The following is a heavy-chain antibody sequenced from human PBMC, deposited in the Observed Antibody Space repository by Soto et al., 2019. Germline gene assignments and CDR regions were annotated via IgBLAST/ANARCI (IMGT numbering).Heavy chain of an antibody. V-gene: IGHV4-61*01. J-gene: IGHJ5*01. CDR1: RGVVNSGCYY. D-gene: IGHD6-19*01. CDR3: AQSGGGSGWF. CDR2: ISYTGST. Sequence: SETLSLTCTVSRGVVNSGCYYWSWNRHSPGKGLEWMGFISYTGSTSYNPSLKSRVTISVDTSKNQFSLKLTSVTAADTAVYYCAQSGGGSGWF.